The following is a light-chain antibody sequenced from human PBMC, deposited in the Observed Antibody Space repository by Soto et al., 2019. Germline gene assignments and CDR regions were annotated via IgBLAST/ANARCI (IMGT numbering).Light chain of an antibody. CDR3: QSYDSSLTGPRV. CDR1: SSNIGAGFD. CDR2: GNS. J-gene: IGLJ3*02. V-gene: IGLV1-40*01. Sequence: QSALTQPPSVSVAPGQRVTISCTGSSSNIGAGFDVHWYQVLPGTAPKLLIYGNSNRPSGIPDRFSASKSGTSASLAITGLQAEDEDDYYCQSYDSSLTGPRVFGGGTKLTVL.